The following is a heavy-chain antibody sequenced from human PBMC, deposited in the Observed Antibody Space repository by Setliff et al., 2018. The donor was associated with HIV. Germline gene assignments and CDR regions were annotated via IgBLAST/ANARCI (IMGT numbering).Heavy chain of an antibody. V-gene: IGHV4-39*01. J-gene: IGHJ5*02. CDR3: ASRVYYYDSSGYLREEGFDP. CDR2: IYYGGST. Sequence: NPSETLSLTCTVSGGSISNSRYYWSWIRQPPGKGLEWIGSIYYGGSTYYNPSLKSRVTISVDTSKNQFSLKLSSVTAADAAVYYCASRVYYYDSSGYLREEGFDPWGQGTLVTVSS. D-gene: IGHD3-22*01. CDR1: GGSISNSRYY.